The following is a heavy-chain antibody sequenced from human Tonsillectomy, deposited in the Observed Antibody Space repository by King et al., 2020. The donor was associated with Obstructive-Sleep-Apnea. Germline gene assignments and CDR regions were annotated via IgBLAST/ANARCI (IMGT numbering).Heavy chain of an antibody. V-gene: IGHV3-33*01. CDR3: ARDVSLSALDY. J-gene: IGHJ4*02. Sequence: VQLVESGGGVVQPGRSLRLSCAASGYTFSSHGMHWVRQAPGKGMEWVAAIWYDGSQKYYVDSVRGRFTISRDISQNTLYLQMNSLRAEDTAVYYCARDVSLSALDYWGPGTLVTVSS. D-gene: IGHD4/OR15-4a*01. CDR2: IWYDGSQK. CDR1: GYTFSSHG.